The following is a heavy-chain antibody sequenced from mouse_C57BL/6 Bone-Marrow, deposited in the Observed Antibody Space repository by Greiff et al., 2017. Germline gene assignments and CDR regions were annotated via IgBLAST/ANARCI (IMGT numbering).Heavy chain of an antibody. CDR3: ARHGSYFDY. CDR1: GFTFSDYG. V-gene: IGHV5-15*01. CDR2: ISNLAYSI. J-gene: IGHJ2*01. Sequence: DVKLVESGGGLVQPGGSLKLSCAASGFTFSDYGMAWVRQAPRKGPEWVAFISNLAYSIYYADTVTGRFTISSENAKNTLYLEMSSLRSEDTAMYYCARHGSYFDYWGQGTTLTVSS.